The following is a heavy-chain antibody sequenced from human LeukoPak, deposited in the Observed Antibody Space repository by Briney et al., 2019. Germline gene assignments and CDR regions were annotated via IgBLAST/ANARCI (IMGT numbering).Heavy chain of an antibody. CDR3: ARTPGAIYFDY. CDR2: IHTSGTT. Sequence: SGTLSLTCTVSGGSISSGSYYWSWIRQPAGKGLEWIVRIHTSGTTNYNPSLKSRVTITIDTSKNQFHLNLSSVAAADKAMYYCARTPGAIYFDYWGQGTLVTVSS. J-gene: IGHJ4*02. CDR1: GGSISSGSYY. V-gene: IGHV4-61*02. D-gene: IGHD2-2*01.